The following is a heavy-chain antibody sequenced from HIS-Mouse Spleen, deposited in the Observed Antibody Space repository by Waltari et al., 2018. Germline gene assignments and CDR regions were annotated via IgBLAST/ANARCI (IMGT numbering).Heavy chain of an antibody. CDR2: INHSGST. Sequence: QVQLQQWGAGLLKPSETLSLTCAVYGGSFSGYYWSWIRPPPGKGLEWIGEINHSGSTNYNPSLKSRVTISVDTSKNQFSLKLSSVTAADTAVYYCARGSNYGDYVHYYGMDVWGQGTTVTVSS. CDR1: GGSFSGYY. J-gene: IGHJ6*02. D-gene: IGHD4-17*01. V-gene: IGHV4-34*01. CDR3: ARGSNYGDYVHYYGMDV.